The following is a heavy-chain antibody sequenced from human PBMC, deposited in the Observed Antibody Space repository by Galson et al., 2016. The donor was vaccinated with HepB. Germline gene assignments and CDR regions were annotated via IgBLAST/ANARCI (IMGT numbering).Heavy chain of an antibody. J-gene: IGHJ4*02. D-gene: IGHD1-1*01. CDR1: RFVFSNFG. V-gene: IGHV3-23*01. CDR2: ISTRRTP. Sequence: SLRLSCAASRFVFSNFGLSWVRQAPGKGLAWVASISTRRTPYYSDSVQGRFTISRDNSNNTLYLQMNGLRAEDTAVYYCAKERLVRRIFDHWGQGTLLTVSS. CDR3: AKERLVRRIFDH.